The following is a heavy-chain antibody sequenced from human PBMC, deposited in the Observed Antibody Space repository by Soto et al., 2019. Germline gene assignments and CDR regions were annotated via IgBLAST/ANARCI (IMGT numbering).Heavy chain of an antibody. V-gene: IGHV1-18*01. CDR3: ARGGHYDILTGRAYYYYYMDV. CDR1: GYTFTSYG. D-gene: IGHD3-9*01. CDR2: INPYNGNT. Sequence: GASVKVSCKASGYTFTSYGISWVRQAPGQGLEWMGRINPYNGNTNYAQKLQGRVTMTTDTSTSTVYMELSSLRSEDTAVYYCARGGHYDILTGRAYYYYYMDVWGKGTTVTVSS. J-gene: IGHJ6*03.